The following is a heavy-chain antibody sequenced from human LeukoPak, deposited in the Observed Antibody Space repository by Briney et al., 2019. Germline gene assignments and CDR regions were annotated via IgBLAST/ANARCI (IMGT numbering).Heavy chain of an antibody. CDR1: GGTFSSYA. J-gene: IGHJ5*02. CDR3: ARDPGSYDIRNWFDP. CDR2: IIPIFGIA. D-gene: IGHD3-9*01. Sequence: GASVKVSCKASGGTFSSYAISWVRQAPGQGLEWMGRIIPIFGIANYAQKFQGRVTITADKSTSTAYMELSSLRSEDTAVYYCARDPGSYDIRNWFDPWGQGTLVTVSS. V-gene: IGHV1-69*04.